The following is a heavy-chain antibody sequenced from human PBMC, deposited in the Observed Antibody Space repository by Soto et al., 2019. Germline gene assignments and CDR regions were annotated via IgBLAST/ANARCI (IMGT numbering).Heavy chain of an antibody. CDR2: IYYSGST. J-gene: IGHJ4*02. D-gene: IGHD6-13*01. CDR3: ARALGYTSSWSYAFDY. V-gene: IGHV4-30-4*01. CDR1: GGSISSGDYY. Sequence: NPSETLSLTCTVFGGSISSGDYYWSWIRQPPGKGLEWIGYIYYSGSTYYNPSLKSRLSISVDTAKNQFSLKLNSVTAADTAVYYCARALGYTSSWSYAFDYWGRGNRVTVSS.